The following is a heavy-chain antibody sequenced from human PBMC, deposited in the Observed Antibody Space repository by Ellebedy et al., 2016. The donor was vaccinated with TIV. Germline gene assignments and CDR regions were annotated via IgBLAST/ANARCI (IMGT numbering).Heavy chain of an antibody. J-gene: IGHJ4*02. CDR1: GFTLTSYA. V-gene: IGHV3-23*01. D-gene: IGHD6-19*01. CDR2: ISYSGGST. Sequence: GGSLRLSXAASGFTLTSYAMSWVRQAPGKGLEWVSAISYSGGSTYYANSVKGRFTISRDSSKNTLYLQMNSLRAEDTAVYYCAKDRNQWLAEGFDYWGQGTLVTVSS. CDR3: AKDRNQWLAEGFDY.